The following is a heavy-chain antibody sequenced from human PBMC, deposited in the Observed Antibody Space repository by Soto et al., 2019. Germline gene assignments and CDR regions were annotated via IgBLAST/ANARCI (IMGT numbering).Heavy chain of an antibody. CDR2: IYYSGST. J-gene: IGHJ4*02. D-gene: IGHD4-4*01. CDR3: ARVVSSTVTYYFDY. V-gene: IGHV4-59*01. Sequence: PSETLSLTCTVSGGSISSYYWSWIRQPPGKGLEWIGYIYYSGSTNYNPSLKSRVTISVDTSKNQFSLKLSSVTAADTAVYYCARVVSSTVTYYFDYWGQGTLVTAPQ. CDR1: GGSISSYY.